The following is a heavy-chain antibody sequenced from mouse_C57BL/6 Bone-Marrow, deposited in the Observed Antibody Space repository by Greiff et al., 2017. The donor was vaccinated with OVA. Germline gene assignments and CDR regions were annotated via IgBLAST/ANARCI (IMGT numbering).Heavy chain of an antibody. V-gene: IGHV5-4*01. CDR3: ARGPLLGFAY. D-gene: IGHD1-1*01. Sequence: EVQGVESGGGLVKPGGSLKLSCAASGFTFSSYAMSWVRQTPEKRLEWVATISDGGSYTYYPDNVKGRFTISRDNAKNNLYLQMSHLKSEDTAMYYCARGPLLGFAYWGQGTLVTVSA. CDR1: GFTFSSYA. CDR2: ISDGGSYT. J-gene: IGHJ3*01.